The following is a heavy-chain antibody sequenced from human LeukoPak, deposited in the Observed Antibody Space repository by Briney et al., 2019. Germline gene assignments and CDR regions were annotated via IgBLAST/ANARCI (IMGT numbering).Heavy chain of an antibody. CDR1: GYTFTGYY. Sequence: ASVKVSCKASGYTFTGYYMHWVRQAPGQGLEWMGWINPNSGGTNYAQKFQGGVTMTRDTSISTAYMELSRLRSDDTAVYYCARSDCSSTSCYVGDDWFDPWGQGTLVTVSS. D-gene: IGHD2-2*01. J-gene: IGHJ5*02. CDR3: ARSDCSSTSCYVGDDWFDP. CDR2: INPNSGGT. V-gene: IGHV1-2*02.